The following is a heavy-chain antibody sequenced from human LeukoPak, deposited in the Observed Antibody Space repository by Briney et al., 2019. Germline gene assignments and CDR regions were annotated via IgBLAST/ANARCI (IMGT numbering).Heavy chain of an antibody. CDR2: ISGSGGST. J-gene: IGHJ4*02. CDR3: ATTPRRVTAIAGLTDY. D-gene: IGHD2-21*02. CDR1: GFTFSSYA. V-gene: IGHV3-23*01. Sequence: GGSLRLSCAASGFTFSSYAMSWVRQAPGKGLGWVSAISGSGGSTYYADSVKGRFTISRDNSKNTLHLQMNSLRAEDTAVYYCATTPRRVTAIAGLTDYWGQGTLVTVSS.